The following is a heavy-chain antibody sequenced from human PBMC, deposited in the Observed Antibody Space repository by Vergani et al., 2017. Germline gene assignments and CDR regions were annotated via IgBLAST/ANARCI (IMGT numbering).Heavy chain of an antibody. CDR2: IWYDGSNK. CDR3: ARGATAMVFYYYYYMDV. V-gene: IGHV3-33*01. Sequence: QVQLVQSGAEVKKPGASVKVSCKASGGTFSSYGMHWVRQAPGKGLEWVAVIWYDGSNKYYADSVKGRFTISRDNSKNTLYLQMNSLRAEDTAVYYCARGATAMVFYYYYYMDVWGKGTTVTVSS. CDR1: GGTFSSYG. J-gene: IGHJ6*03. D-gene: IGHD5-18*01.